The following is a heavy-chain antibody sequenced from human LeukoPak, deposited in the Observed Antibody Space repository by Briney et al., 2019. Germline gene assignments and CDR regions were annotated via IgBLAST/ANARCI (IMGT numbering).Heavy chain of an antibody. CDR2: IGGSGGYT. V-gene: IGHV3-23*01. CDR1: GFTFSIYA. Sequence: PGGSLRLSCAASGFTFSIYAMSWVRQAPGKGLEWVSAIGGSGGYTYYADSVRGRFTISRDNSKNTLLLQMNSLRAEDTAVYYCAKDEPLLRHWGQGTLVTVSS. D-gene: IGHD2/OR15-2a*01. CDR3: AKDEPLLRH. J-gene: IGHJ4*02.